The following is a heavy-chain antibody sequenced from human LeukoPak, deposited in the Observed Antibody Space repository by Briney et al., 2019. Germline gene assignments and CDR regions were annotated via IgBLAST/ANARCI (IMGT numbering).Heavy chain of an antibody. CDR3: ARDGVVVTDGMDV. J-gene: IGHJ6*02. CDR1: GFTVSSNY. Sequence: PGGSLRLSCAASGFTVSSNYMSWVRQAPGKGLEWVSSISSSSSYIYYADSVKGRFTISRDNAKNSLYLQMNSLRAEDTAVYYCARDGVVVTDGMDVWGQGTTVTVSS. V-gene: IGHV3-21*01. CDR2: ISSSSSYI. D-gene: IGHD2-21*02.